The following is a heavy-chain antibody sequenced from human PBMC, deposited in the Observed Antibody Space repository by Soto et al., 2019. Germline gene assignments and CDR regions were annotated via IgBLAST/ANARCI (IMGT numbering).Heavy chain of an antibody. V-gene: IGHV3-15*07. CDR3: STLGRLTGYNV. J-gene: IGHJ4*02. D-gene: IGHD3-9*01. Sequence: EVQLVESGGGLVKPGESLRLSCAGSGFILSNTWMNWVRQAPGKGLEWVGRIKSKIEGGPIDYTAPVKGRFTISRDDSRNMLYLQMNSLKTADTAIYYCSTLGRLTGYNVGGQGTLVTVSS. CDR1: GFILSNTW. CDR2: IKSKIEGGPI.